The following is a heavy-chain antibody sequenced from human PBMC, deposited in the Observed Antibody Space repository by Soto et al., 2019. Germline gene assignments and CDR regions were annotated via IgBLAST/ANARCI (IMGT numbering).Heavy chain of an antibody. CDR3: ATHTSGSRNGPHT. J-gene: IGHJ5*02. CDR1: GGSISGYH. Sequence: SETLSLTCTVSGGSISGYHGSWIRQPPGKGLEWIGYVYSSGSTNYNPSLKSRVTISVDTAKNQFSLNLSSVTAADTAVYYCATHTSGSRNGPHTWGQGTLVTVSS. CDR2: VYSSGST. V-gene: IGHV4-59*08. D-gene: IGHD1-26*01.